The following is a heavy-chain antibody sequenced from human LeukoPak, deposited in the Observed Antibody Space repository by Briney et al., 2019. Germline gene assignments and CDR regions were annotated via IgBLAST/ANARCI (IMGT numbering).Heavy chain of an antibody. J-gene: IGHJ4*02. CDR1: GGSFSGYY. CDR3: ARGYGSGTDY. D-gene: IGHD3-10*01. CDR2: INHSGST. Sequence: SETLSLTCAVYGGSFSGYYWSWIRQPPGKGLEWIGEINHSGSTNYNPSLKSRVTISVDTSKNQFSLKLSYVTAADTAVYYCARGYGSGTDYWGQGTLVTVSS. V-gene: IGHV4-34*01.